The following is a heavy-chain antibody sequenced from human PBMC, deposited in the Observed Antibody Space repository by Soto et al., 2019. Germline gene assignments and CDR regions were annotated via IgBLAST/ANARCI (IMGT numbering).Heavy chain of an antibody. Sequence: SETLSLTCTVSGGSISSGDYYWSWIRQPPGKGLEWIGYIYYSGSTYYNPSLKSRVTISVDTSKNQFSLKLSSVTAADTAVYYCAGEEGPREYYFDYWGQGTLVTVSS. V-gene: IGHV4-30-4*01. CDR3: AGEEGPREYYFDY. D-gene: IGHD3-10*01. CDR2: IYYSGST. CDR1: GGSISSGDYY. J-gene: IGHJ4*02.